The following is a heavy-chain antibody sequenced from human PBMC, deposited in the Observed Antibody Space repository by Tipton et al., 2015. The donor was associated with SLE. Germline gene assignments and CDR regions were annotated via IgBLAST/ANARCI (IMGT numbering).Heavy chain of an antibody. CDR1: GGSFSGYY. CDR3: ASLYSSGWYPRFDP. V-gene: IGHV4-34*01. CDR2: INHSGST. D-gene: IGHD6-19*01. Sequence: TLSLTCTVYGGSFSGYYWSWIRQPPGKGLEWIGEINHSGSTNYNPSLKSRVTISVDTSKNQFSLKLSSVTAADTAVYYCASLYSSGWYPRFDPWGQGTLVTVSS. J-gene: IGHJ5*02.